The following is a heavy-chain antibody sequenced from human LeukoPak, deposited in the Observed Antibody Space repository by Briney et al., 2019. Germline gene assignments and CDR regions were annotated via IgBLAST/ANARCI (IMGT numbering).Heavy chain of an antibody. V-gene: IGHV1-2*02. CDR3: AKDRRSAVNYDFWARNWFDP. CDR1: GYTFTGYY. J-gene: IGHJ5*02. D-gene: IGHD3-3*01. CDR2: INPNSCGT. Sequence: ASVKVSCKASGYTFTGYYMHWVRQAPGQGLEWMGWINPNSCGTNYAQKFQGRVTMTRDTSISTAYMELSRLRSDDTAVYYCAKDRRSAVNYDFWARNWFDPWGQGTLVTVSS.